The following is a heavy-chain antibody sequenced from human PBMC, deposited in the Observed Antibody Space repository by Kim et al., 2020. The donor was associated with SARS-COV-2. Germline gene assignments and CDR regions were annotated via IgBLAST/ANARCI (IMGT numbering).Heavy chain of an antibody. CDR3: GRHDDYDPFDS. V-gene: IGHV4-39*01. CDR1: GDSINSGTYY. Sequence: SETLSLTCTVSGDSINSGTYYWGWIRQPPGKGLDWLGSIYYSGNTYYNPSLKSRVTISVDTSKNQFSLKMTSVTAADTAVYYCGRHDDYDPFDSWGQGTLVPVSS. J-gene: IGHJ4*02. D-gene: IGHD4-17*01. CDR2: IYYSGNT.